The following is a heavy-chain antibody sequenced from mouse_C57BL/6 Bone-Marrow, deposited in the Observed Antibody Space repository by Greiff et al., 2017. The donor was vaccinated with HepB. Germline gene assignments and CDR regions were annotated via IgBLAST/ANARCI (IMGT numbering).Heavy chain of an antibody. D-gene: IGHD4-1*01. V-gene: IGHV10-1*01. CDR2: IRSKSNNYAT. Sequence: EADGGLVQPKGSLKLSCAASGFSFNTYAMNWVRQAPGKGLEWVARIRSKSNNYATYYADSVKDRFTISRDDSESMLYLQMNNLKTEDTAMYYCVRPQLGRFAYWGQGTLVTVSA. CDR1: GFSFNTYA. CDR3: VRPQLGRFAY. J-gene: IGHJ3*01.